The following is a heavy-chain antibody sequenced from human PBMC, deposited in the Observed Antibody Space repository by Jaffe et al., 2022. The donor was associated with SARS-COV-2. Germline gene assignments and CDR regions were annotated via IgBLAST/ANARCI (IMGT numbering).Heavy chain of an antibody. CDR3: ARDRGRHYYMDV. CDR1: GFTFNDYY. J-gene: IGHJ6*03. Sequence: QVQLVESGGGLVKPGGSLRLSCAASGFTFNDYYMSWIRQAPGKGLEWVSYMSSSGSAIYYADSVKGRFTISRDNAKKSLYLQMNSLRAEDTAVYYCARDRGRHYYMDVWGKGTTVTVSS. D-gene: IGHD1-1*01. V-gene: IGHV3-11*01. CDR2: MSSSGSAI.